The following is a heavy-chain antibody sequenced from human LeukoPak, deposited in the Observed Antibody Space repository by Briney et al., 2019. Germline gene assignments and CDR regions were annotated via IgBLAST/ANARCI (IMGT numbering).Heavy chain of an antibody. D-gene: IGHD2-15*01. V-gene: IGHV3-21*01. CDR1: GFIFSSYS. CDR2: ISSSTIYI. CDR3: ARWGGKSGFDY. J-gene: IGHJ4*02. Sequence: GGSLRLSCAASGFIFSSYSMNWVRQAPGKGLEWASSISSSTIYIYYADSVKGRFTISRDNAKNSLYLQRNSLRAEDTAVYYCARWGGKSGFDYWGQGTLVTVSS.